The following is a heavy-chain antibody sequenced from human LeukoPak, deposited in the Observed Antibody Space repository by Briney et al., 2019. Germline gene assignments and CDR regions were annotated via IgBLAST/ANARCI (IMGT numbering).Heavy chain of an antibody. J-gene: IGHJ6*03. Sequence: PGGSLRLSCAASGFTFSSYEMNWVRQAPGQGLEWVSYISSSGSTIYYADSVTGRFTISRDNAKNSLYLQMNSLRAEDTAVYYCARQLGEIEYYYYYMDVWGKGTTVTVSS. CDR2: ISSSGSTI. V-gene: IGHV3-48*03. CDR3: ARQLGEIEYYYYYMDV. D-gene: IGHD1-1*01. CDR1: GFTFSSYE.